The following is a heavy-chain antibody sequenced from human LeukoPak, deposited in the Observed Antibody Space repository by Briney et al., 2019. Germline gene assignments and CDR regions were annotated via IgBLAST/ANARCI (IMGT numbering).Heavy chain of an antibody. CDR2: ISGSGGST. CDR1: GFTFSSYA. D-gene: IGHD1-14*01. V-gene: IGHV3-23*01. CDR3: AKAVVGTGTVGYMDV. Sequence: GGPLRLSCAASGFTFSSYAMSWARQAPGKGLEWVSAISGSGGSTYYADSVKGRFTISRDNSKNTLYLQMNSLRTDDTALYYCAKAVVGTGTVGYMDVWGKGTTVTISS. J-gene: IGHJ6*03.